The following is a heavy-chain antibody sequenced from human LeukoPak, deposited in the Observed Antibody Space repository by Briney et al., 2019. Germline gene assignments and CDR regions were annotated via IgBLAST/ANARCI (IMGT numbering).Heavy chain of an antibody. Sequence: PSETLSLTCTVSGGSISGYYWSWIRQPPGKGLEWIGHIYYTGSTSYNPSPKSRVTISVDTSKDQFSLKLSYVNAADTAVYYCARYISSGLDYWGQGTLVTVSS. J-gene: IGHJ4*02. V-gene: IGHV4-59*08. CDR1: GGSISGYY. D-gene: IGHD6-6*01. CDR2: IYYTGST. CDR3: ARYISSGLDY.